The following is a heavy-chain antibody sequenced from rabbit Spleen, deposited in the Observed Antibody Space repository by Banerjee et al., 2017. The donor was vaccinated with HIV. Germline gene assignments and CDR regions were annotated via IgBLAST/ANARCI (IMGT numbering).Heavy chain of an antibody. V-gene: IGHV1S47*01. CDR2: IDPVFGIT. Sequence: QEQLMESGGGLVQPGGSLKLSCKASGFDFSRTGVSWVRQAPGKGLEWIGYIDPVFGITYYANWVNGRFTISSHNAQNTLFLQLNSLTAADTATYFCVRGSAAMTMVITGFYFNLWGPGTLVTVS. CDR1: GFDFSRTG. CDR3: VRGSAAMTMVITGFYFNL. D-gene: IGHD2-1*01. J-gene: IGHJ4*01.